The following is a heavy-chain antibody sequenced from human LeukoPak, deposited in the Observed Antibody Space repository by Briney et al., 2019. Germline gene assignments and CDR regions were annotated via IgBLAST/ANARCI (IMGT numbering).Heavy chain of an antibody. CDR3: AITARVMTTVTNSFDY. Sequence: SETLSLTCTVSGGSISSSSYYWGWIRQPPEKVLEWIGSIYYSGRNYYNPSLKSRVSISVDTSKNQFSLKLSSVTAADTAVYYCAITARVMTTVTNSFDYWGQGTLVTVSS. V-gene: IGHV4-39*01. CDR2: IYYSGRN. J-gene: IGHJ4*02. CDR1: GGSISSSSYY. D-gene: IGHD4-17*01.